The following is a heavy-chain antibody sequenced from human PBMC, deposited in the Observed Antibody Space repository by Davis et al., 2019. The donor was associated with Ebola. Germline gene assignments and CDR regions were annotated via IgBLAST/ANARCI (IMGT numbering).Heavy chain of an antibody. CDR3: AALFSGSYLAYVDV. Sequence: MPSETLSLTCTVASGSVNSNVYSWHWIRQSPEKGLEWIGFIYNRGTTNYNPSLNSRVTISKDTSRNQFSLELRSVTAADTAVYYCAALFSGSYLAYVDVWGKGTTVTVS. CDR1: SGSVNSNVYS. CDR2: IYNRGTT. D-gene: IGHD1-26*01. V-gene: IGHV4-61*08. J-gene: IGHJ6*03.